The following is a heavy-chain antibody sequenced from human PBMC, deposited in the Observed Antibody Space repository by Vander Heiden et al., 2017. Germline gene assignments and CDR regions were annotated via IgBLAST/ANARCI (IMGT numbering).Heavy chain of an antibody. J-gene: IGHJ5*02. Sequence: EVQLVESGGGLVQPGRSLRLSCAASGFTFCDYAMHWARQAPGKGLEWVSGIRWNSGSIGYADSVKGRCTISRDNAKNSLYLQMKRLRAEDPALHYCAKVNTTCSGGSCYSIGFDPWGQGTLVTVSS. CDR3: AKVNTTCSGGSCYSIGFDP. CDR2: IRWNSGSI. D-gene: IGHD2-15*01. V-gene: IGHV3-9*01. CDR1: GFTFCDYA.